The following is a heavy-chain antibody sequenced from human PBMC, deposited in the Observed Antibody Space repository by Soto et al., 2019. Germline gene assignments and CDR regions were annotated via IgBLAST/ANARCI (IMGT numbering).Heavy chain of an antibody. CDR2: IYYSGST. V-gene: IGHV4-31*03. CDR1: GGSISSGGYY. Sequence: SETLSLTCTVSGGSISSGGYYWSWIRQHPGKGLEWIGYIYYSGSTYYNPSLKSRVTISVDTSKNQFSLKLSSVTAADTAVYYCARESVVRGVNFVNWFDPWGQGTLVTVSS. D-gene: IGHD3-10*01. CDR3: ARESVVRGVNFVNWFDP. J-gene: IGHJ5*02.